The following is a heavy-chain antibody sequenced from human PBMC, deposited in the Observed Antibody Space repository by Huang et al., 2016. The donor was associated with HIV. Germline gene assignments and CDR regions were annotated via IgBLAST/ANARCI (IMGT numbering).Heavy chain of an antibody. Sequence: LVESGGGLVRPGGSLRLSCAGSTVTFSAYWMTWVRQSRGQGLEGVASIRQDGSEKHYVDSVEGRFNISRDNGKKLLFLEMRSLGVDDTAVYFCATKADAMDVWGQGTTVIVSS. CDR2: IRQDGSEK. V-gene: IGHV3-7*01. CDR3: ATKADAMDV. D-gene: IGHD2-8*01. CDR1: TVTFSAYW. J-gene: IGHJ6*02.